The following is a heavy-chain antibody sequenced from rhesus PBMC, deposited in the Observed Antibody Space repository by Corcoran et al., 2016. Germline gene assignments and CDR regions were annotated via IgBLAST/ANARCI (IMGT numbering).Heavy chain of an antibody. CDR1: GGSISSSNW. CDR3: ARQDWNYRFDY. D-gene: IGHD1-26*01. Sequence: QVQLQESGPGLVKPSETLSLTCAVSGGSISSSNWWSWICQSPGKGLEWIGYIYGGSGSTSDNPSLKSRVTMSTDTSKNQLSLKLSSGTAADTAVYYCARQDWNYRFDYWGQGVLVTVSS. CDR2: IYGGSGST. J-gene: IGHJ4*01. V-gene: IGHV4-92*01.